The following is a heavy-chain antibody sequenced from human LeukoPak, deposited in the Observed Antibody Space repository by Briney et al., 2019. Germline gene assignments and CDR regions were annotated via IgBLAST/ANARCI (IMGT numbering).Heavy chain of an antibody. V-gene: IGHV1-18*01. CDR2: ISAYNGKK. CDR3: ARDRGDIVVVPAAIGGY. D-gene: IGHD2-2*02. J-gene: IGHJ4*02. CDR1: GYTFTSYG. Sequence: GASXKVTCKASGYTFTSYGSSWVRQARGQGREWMGWISAYNGKKNYVQKLQERVTMTTDRYSRKDYMEVRSLRSDDTAVYYCARDRGDIVVVPAAIGGYWGQGTLVTVSA.